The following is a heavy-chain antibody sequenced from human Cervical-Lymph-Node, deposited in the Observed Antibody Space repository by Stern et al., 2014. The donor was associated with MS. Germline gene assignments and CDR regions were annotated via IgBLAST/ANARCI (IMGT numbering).Heavy chain of an antibody. Sequence: MQLVESGGGVVRPGRSLRLSWATSGFTFSRYAVLWVRQAPGKGLECVAAISYDVSNKLYGGSVNGLFTISRDDSKNTLFLQKKNLRPEEAGVYHCARDRLDGDYVYYYVLDVWGQGTTVTVSS. CDR2: ISYDVSNK. CDR1: GFTFSRYA. V-gene: IGHV3-30*04. D-gene: IGHD4-17*01. CDR3: ARDRLDGDYVYYYVLDV. J-gene: IGHJ6*02.